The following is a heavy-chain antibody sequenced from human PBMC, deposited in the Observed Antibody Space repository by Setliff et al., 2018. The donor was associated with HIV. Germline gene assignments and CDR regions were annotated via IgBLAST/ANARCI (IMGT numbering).Heavy chain of an antibody. V-gene: IGHV4-34*01. D-gene: IGHD2-15*01. Sequence: SETLSLTCAVYGGSFSGYYWSWIRQPPGKGLEWIGEINHSGSTTYNPSLSSRVTISVDTSKNQFSLKLTSVTAADTAFYYCARVSRLHPFDPWDQGVLVTVSS. CDR3: ARVSRLHPFDP. CDR1: GGSFSGYY. CDR2: INHSGST. J-gene: IGHJ5*02.